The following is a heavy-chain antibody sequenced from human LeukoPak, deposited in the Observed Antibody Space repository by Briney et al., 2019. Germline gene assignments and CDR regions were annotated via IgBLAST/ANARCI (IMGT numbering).Heavy chain of an antibody. CDR3: ARVPAVAGTLFDP. CDR2: INHSGST. D-gene: IGHD6-19*01. V-gene: IGHV4-34*01. Sequence: SETLSLTCAVYGGSFSGYYWSWIRQPPGKGLEWIGEINHSGSTNYNPSLKSRVTISVDTSKNQFSLKLGSVTAADTAVYYCARVPAVAGTLFDPWGQGTLVTVSS. J-gene: IGHJ5*02. CDR1: GGSFSGYY.